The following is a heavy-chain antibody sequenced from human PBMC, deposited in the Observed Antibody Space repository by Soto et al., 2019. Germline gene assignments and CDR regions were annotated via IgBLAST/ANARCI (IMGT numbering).Heavy chain of an antibody. Sequence: PGESLKISCKGSGYSFTSYWIGWVRQMPGRGLEWMGIIYPGDSDTRYSPSFQGQVTISADKSISTAYLQWSSLKASDTAMYYCARQVTTLTSGIDYWGQGTLVTVSS. J-gene: IGHJ4*02. CDR1: GYSFTSYW. CDR3: ARQVTTLTSGIDY. CDR2: IYPGDSDT. D-gene: IGHD4-4*01. V-gene: IGHV5-51*01.